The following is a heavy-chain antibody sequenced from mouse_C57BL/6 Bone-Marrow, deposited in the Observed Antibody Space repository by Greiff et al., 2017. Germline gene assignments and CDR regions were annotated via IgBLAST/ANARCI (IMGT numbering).Heavy chain of an antibody. D-gene: IGHD1-1*01. Sequence: QVQLQQSGAELVRPGASVTLSCKASGYTFTDYEMHWVKQTPVHGLEWIGAIDPEPGGTAYTQKFKGKAILTADKSSSTAYMELRSLTSEDSAVYYCTRRRGVYYGSSYYAMDYWGQGTSVTVSS. CDR3: TRRRGVYYGSSYYAMDY. CDR1: GYTFTDYE. J-gene: IGHJ4*01. CDR2: IDPEPGGT. V-gene: IGHV1-15*01.